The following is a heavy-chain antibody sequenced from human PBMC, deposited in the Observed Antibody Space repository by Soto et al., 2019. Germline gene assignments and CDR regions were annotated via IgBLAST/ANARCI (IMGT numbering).Heavy chain of an antibody. V-gene: IGHV4-39*01. CDR2: IYYSGST. CDR1: GGSISSSSYY. CDR3: ASGQQLFQGSYYYYYGMDV. J-gene: IGHJ6*02. Sequence: SETLSLTCTVSGGSISSSSYYWGWIRQPPGKGLEWIGSIYYSGSTYYNPSLKSRVTISVDTSKNQFSLKLSSVTAADTAVYYCASGQQLFQGSYYYYYGMDVWGQGTTVTGSS. D-gene: IGHD6-6*01.